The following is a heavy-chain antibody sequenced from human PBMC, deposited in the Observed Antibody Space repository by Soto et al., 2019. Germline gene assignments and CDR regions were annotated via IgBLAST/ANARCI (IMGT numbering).Heavy chain of an antibody. V-gene: IGHV1-18*04. CDR2: ISAYNGNT. CDR3: ARVPWVAATVGVYYFDY. Sequence: QVQLVQSGAEVKKPGASVKVSCKASGYTFTSYGISWVRQAPGQGLEWMGWISAYNGNTNYAQKLQGRVTMTTDTSTSTAYRELRGLRSDDTAVYYCARVPWVAATVGVYYFDYWGQGTLVTVSS. CDR1: GYTFTSYG. D-gene: IGHD1-26*01. J-gene: IGHJ4*02.